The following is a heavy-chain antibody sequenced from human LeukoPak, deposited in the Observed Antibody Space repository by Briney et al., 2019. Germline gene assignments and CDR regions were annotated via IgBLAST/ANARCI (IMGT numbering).Heavy chain of an antibody. J-gene: IGHJ4*02. CDR1: GYSFSDHH. V-gene: IGHV1-46*01. D-gene: IGHD3-10*01. CDR2: ISPDSGST. CDR3: ARGTYGSDY. Sequence: GASVKVSCKASGYSFSDHHMHWVRQAPGQGLEWMGKISPDSGSTTYAQKFQDRVTMTRDTSTSTAYMELNSLRSEDTAVYYCARGTYGSDYWGQGTLVTVSS.